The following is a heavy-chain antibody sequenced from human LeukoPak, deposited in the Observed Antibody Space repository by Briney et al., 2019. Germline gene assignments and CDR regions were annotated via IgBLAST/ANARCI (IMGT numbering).Heavy chain of an antibody. CDR3: ARDIQLTPFAY. J-gene: IGHJ4*02. D-gene: IGHD1-1*01. Sequence: AGGSLRLSCVASGFIFSSHGMHWVRQAPGKGLEWVAFIRYDGSEKFYADSVKGRFTISRDNSKNTLYLQMNSLRAEDTAVYYCARDIQLTPFAYWGQGTLVTVSS. V-gene: IGHV3-30*02. CDR1: GFIFSSHG. CDR2: IRYDGSEK.